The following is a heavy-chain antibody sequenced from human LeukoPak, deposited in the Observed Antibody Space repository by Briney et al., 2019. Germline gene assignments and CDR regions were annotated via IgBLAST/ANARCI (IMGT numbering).Heavy chain of an antibody. CDR2: IGTAGDT. D-gene: IGHD3/OR15-3a*01. CDR3: ARGTGTYFDY. Sequence: GGSLRLSYAAAGFTLSTYDMHWVRQVTGKGLEWVSVIGTAGDTYYAGSVQGRFTISRENAKNSLYLQMNSLRAGDTAVYYCARGTGTYFDYWGQGTLVIVSS. J-gene: IGHJ4*02. V-gene: IGHV3-13*01. CDR1: GFTLSTYD.